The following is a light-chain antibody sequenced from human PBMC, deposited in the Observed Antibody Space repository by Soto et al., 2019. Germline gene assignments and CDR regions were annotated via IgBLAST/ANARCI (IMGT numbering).Light chain of an antibody. CDR2: DAS. Sequence: DIQMTQSPSTLSASVGDRVTITCRASQSISSWLAWYQQKPGKAPKLLIYDASSLESGVPSRFSGSGSGTEFTLTIGSLQPDDFATYYCQQFSNYPHVFGQGTRLEIK. V-gene: IGKV1-5*01. CDR1: QSISSW. J-gene: IGKJ5*01. CDR3: QQFSNYPHV.